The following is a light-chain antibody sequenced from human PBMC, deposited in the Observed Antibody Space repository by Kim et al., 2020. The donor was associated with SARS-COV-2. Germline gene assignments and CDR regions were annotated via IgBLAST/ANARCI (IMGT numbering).Light chain of an antibody. CDR1: QSIGKW. Sequence: DIQMTQSPSTLSASVGDRVTITCRASQSIGKWLAWYQQKPGKAPRLLIFDASTLESGVPSRFSGSGSGTEFTLTISSLQTDDFGTYYCQQYNVYSYAFGQGTKLEIK. V-gene: IGKV1-5*01. J-gene: IGKJ2*01. CDR3: QQYNVYSYA. CDR2: DAS.